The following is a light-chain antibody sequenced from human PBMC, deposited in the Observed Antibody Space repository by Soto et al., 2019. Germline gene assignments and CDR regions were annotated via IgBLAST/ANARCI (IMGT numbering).Light chain of an antibody. CDR1: SSDVSGYNY. CDR3: SAYTSSTTGV. V-gene: IGLV2-14*01. J-gene: IGLJ1*01. CDR2: EVS. Sequence: SVLTQPASVSGSPGQSITISCTGTSSDVSGYNYVSWYQQHPGKAPKLMIYEVSNRPSGVSNRFSGSKTGNTASLTISGLQAEDEADYYCSAYTSSTTGVFGTGTKVTVL.